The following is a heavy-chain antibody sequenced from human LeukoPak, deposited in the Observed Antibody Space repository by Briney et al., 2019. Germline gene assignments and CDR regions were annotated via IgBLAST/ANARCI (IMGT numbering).Heavy chain of an antibody. D-gene: IGHD2-8*01. CDR2: INHNSGGT. V-gene: IGHV1-2*02. Sequence: ASVKVSCKASGYTFTGYYMHWVRQAPGQGLEWMGWINHNSGGTNYAQKFQGRVTMTRDTSISTAYMELSRLRSDDTAVYYCARDRYCTNGVCYKGMDVWGQGATVTVSS. CDR3: ARDRYCTNGVCYKGMDV. J-gene: IGHJ6*02. CDR1: GYTFTGYY.